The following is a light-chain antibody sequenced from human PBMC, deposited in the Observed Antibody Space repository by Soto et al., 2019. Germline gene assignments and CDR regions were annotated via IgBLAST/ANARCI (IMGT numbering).Light chain of an antibody. Sequence: DIQMIQSPSSLSASVGDRVTITCRASQSIGNYLSWYQQKPGKAPKLLINVASTLQSGVPSRFSGSGSGTGFARAISSLQPEDFATYYCQQSSSTPQTVGGGTKVDIK. CDR3: QQSSSTPQT. CDR1: QSIGNY. J-gene: IGKJ4*01. V-gene: IGKV1-39*01. CDR2: VAS.